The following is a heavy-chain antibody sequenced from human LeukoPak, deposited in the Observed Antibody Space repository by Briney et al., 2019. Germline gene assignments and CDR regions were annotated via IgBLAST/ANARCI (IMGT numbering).Heavy chain of an antibody. CDR2: INSDGSST. CDR1: GFTFSSYW. CDR3: AREWYFDLLFGMDV. D-gene: IGHD3-9*01. Sequence: GGSLRLSCAASGFTFSSYWMNWVRQPPGKGLVWISRINSDGSSTSYADSVKGRFTISRDNAKNTLYLQMNSLRAEDTAVYYCAREWYFDLLFGMDVWGQGTTVTVSS. J-gene: IGHJ6*02. V-gene: IGHV3-74*01.